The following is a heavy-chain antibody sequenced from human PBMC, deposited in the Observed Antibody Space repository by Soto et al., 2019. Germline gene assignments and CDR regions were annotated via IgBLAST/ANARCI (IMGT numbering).Heavy chain of an antibody. CDR2: IYYSGST. J-gene: IGHJ4*02. Sequence: QVQLQESGPRLVKPSETLSLTCLVSGGSISSYYWSWIRQPPGKGLEWIGYIYYSGSTNYNTSLQSRVTISVDTSKNQFSLKLSSVTAADTAVYYCARAVLPATAPFDYWGQGTLVTVSS. V-gene: IGHV4-59*01. CDR1: GGSISSYY. D-gene: IGHD2-2*01. CDR3: ARAVLPATAPFDY.